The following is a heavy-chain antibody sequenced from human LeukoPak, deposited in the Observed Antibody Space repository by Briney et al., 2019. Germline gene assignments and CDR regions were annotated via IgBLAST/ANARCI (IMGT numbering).Heavy chain of an antibody. CDR3: ARGRAAPNDAFDI. J-gene: IGHJ3*02. CDR1: AYTFTSYY. D-gene: IGHD2-15*01. Sequence: ASVKVSCTASAYTFTSYYMHWVRHHPGQGLQWMRRINPSGGTTTYAQKSQGRDTITTATSTSTVSMMLRSLRSDDTAVYDCARGRAAPNDAFDIWGQGTMVTVSS. V-gene: IGHV1-46*03. CDR2: INPSGGTT.